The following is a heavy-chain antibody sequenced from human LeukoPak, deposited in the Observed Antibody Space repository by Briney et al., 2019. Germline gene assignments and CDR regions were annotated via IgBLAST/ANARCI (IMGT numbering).Heavy chain of an antibody. J-gene: IGHJ4*02. Sequence: PSQTLSLTCTVSGGSISSGSYYWSWIRQPAGKGLEWIGRIYTGGSTNYNPSLKSRVTISVDTSKNQFSLKLSSVTAADTAVYYCARVLELGFDYWGQGTLVTVSS. CDR2: IYTGGST. CDR1: GGSISSGSYY. D-gene: IGHD1-7*01. CDR3: ARVLELGFDY. V-gene: IGHV4-61*02.